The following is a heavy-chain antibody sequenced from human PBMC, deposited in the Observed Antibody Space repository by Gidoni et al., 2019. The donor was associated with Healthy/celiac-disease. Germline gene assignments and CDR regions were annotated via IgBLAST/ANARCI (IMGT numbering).Heavy chain of an antibody. D-gene: IGHD5-12*01. Sequence: QVQLVPSGAAVKKPGDSVKVSCKASGYTFTSYAMHWVRQAPGQRLEWMGWINAGNGNTKYSQKFQGRVTITRDTSASTAYMELSSLRSEDTAVYYCAREGRWLQPFDYWGQGTLVTVSS. CDR3: AREGRWLQPFDY. CDR2: INAGNGNT. J-gene: IGHJ4*02. V-gene: IGHV1-3*01. CDR1: GYTFTSYA.